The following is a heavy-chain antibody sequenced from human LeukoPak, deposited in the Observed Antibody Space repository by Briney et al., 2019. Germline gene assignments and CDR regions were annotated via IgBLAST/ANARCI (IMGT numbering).Heavy chain of an antibody. J-gene: IGHJ5*02. V-gene: IGHV4-31*03. CDR2: IYYSGST. CDR1: GGSISSGVYY. CDR3: ARECDFWRGWFDP. Sequence: SETLSLTCTVSGGSISSGVYYWSWIRQHPGKGLEWIGYIYYSGSTYYNPSLKSRVTISVDTSKNQFSLKLSSVTAADTAVYYCARECDFWRGWFDPWGQGTLVTVSS. D-gene: IGHD3-3*01.